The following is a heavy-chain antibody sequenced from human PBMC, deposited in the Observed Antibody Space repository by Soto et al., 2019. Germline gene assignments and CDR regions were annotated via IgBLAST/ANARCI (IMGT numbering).Heavy chain of an antibody. CDR1: GYTFTSYY. CDR2: INPSGGST. V-gene: IGHV1-46*01. J-gene: IGHJ6*02. D-gene: IGHD6-6*01. Sequence: ASVKVSCKASGYTFTSYYMHWVRQAPGQGLEWMGIINPSGGSTSYAQKFQGRATMTRDTSTSTVYMELSSLRSEDTAVYYCARDQYSSSPDYYYYGMDVWGQGTTVTVSS. CDR3: ARDQYSSSPDYYYYGMDV.